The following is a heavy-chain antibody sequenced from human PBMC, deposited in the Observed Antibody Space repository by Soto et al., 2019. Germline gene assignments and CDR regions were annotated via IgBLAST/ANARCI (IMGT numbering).Heavy chain of an antibody. CDR2: IYSGGST. CDR1: GFTVSSNY. CDR3: ARDLVVPAAMLVYYYYGMDV. D-gene: IGHD2-2*01. Sequence: LRLSCAASGFTVSSNYMSWVRQAPGKGLEWVSVIYSGGSTYYADSVKGRFTISRDNSKNTLYLQMNSLRAEDTAVYYCARDLVVPAAMLVYYYYGMDVWGQGTTVTVSS. V-gene: IGHV3-66*01. J-gene: IGHJ6*02.